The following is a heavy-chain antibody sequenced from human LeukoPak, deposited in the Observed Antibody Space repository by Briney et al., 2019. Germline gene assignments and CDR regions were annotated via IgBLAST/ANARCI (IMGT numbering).Heavy chain of an antibody. CDR2: ISGSADNI. CDR1: GFTFSIYA. CDR3: ASGIDDFWSGYPFDY. J-gene: IGHJ4*02. V-gene: IGHV3-23*01. D-gene: IGHD3-3*01. Sequence: PGGSLRLSCAASGFTFSIYAMTWVRQAPGKGLEWVSRISGSADNIDYADSVKGRFTISRDNSKNTLYLQMNSLRSDDTAVYYCASGIDDFWSGYPFDYWGQGTLVTVSS.